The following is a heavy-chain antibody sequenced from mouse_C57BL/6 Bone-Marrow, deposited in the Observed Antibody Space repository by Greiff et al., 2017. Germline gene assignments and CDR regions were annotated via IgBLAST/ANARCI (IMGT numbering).Heavy chain of an antibody. CDR1: GFTFSSYG. J-gene: IGHJ2*01. CDR2: ISSGGSYT. CDR3: ARRHYYAYYFDY. Sequence: EVKLVESGGDLVKPGGSLKLSCAASGFTFSSYGMSWVRQTPDKRLEWVATISSGGSYTYYPDSVKGRFTISRDNAKNTLYLQMSSLKSEDTAMYYCARRHYYAYYFDYWGQGTTLTVSS. D-gene: IGHD1-2*01. V-gene: IGHV5-6*02.